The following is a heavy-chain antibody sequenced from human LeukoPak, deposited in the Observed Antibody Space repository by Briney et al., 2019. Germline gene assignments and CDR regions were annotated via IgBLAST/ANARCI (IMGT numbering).Heavy chain of an antibody. CDR3: ARGVVTTVTYFMDV. CDR2: MYSSGST. J-gene: IGHJ6*03. D-gene: IGHD4-11*01. CDR1: GGSISSHQ. V-gene: IGHV4-59*11. Sequence: SETLSLTCSVSGGSISSHQWSWIRKPPGKGLEWIGYMYSSGSTNYNPSLKNRVSISVDTSKFHFSLKLNSVTAADTAVYYCARGVVTTVTYFMDVWGKGTTLTLSS.